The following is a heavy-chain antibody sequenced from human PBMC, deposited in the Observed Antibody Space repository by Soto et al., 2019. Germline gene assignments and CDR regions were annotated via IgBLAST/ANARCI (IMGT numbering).Heavy chain of an antibody. Sequence: EVQLVESGGGLVKPGGSLRLSCAASGFTFTDAWMSWVRQAPGKGLEWVGRIKSKTDGGTTDYAAPVKGRLSISREDSKNTLSLQMKDLKSEDTAVYYCTTSSSLYSYGQHDYWGQGTLVTVSS. J-gene: IGHJ4*02. D-gene: IGHD5-18*01. CDR3: TTSSSLYSYGQHDY. CDR1: GFTFTDAW. CDR2: IKSKTDGGTT. V-gene: IGHV3-15*01.